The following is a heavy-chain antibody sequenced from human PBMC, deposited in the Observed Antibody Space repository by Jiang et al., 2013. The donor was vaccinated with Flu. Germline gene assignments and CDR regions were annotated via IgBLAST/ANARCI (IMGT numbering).Heavy chain of an antibody. CDR1: GGSISSSNYY. CDR3: ARHRGGGIAVGGSQSNWFDT. D-gene: IGHD6-19*01. CDR2: IYDRGST. V-gene: IGHV4-39*01. Sequence: GPGLVKPSETLSLTCTVSGGSISSSNYYGGWIRQPPGKGLEWIGSIYDRGSTYYNPSLKSRVTISVDTSKNQFSLKLNSVTAADTAVYYCARHRGGGIAVGGSQSNWFDTWGQGTLVTVSS. J-gene: IGHJ5*02.